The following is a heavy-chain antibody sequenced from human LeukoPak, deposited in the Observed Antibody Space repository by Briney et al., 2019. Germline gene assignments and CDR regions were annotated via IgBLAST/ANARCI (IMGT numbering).Heavy chain of an antibody. J-gene: IGHJ4*02. V-gene: IGHV3-33*01. CDR2: IWYDGSNK. Sequence: PGGSLRLSCAASGFAFSSYGMPWVRQAPGKGLEWVAVIWYDGSNKYYADSVKGRFTISRDNSKNTLYLQMNSLRAEDTAVYYCARDKRDSSSFEFGFDYWGQGTLVTVSS. CDR3: ARDKRDSSSFEFGFDY. D-gene: IGHD6-13*01. CDR1: GFAFSSYG.